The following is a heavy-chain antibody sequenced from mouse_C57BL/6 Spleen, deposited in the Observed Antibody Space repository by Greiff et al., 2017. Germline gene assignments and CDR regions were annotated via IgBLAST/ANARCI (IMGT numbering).Heavy chain of an antibody. J-gene: IGHJ2*01. D-gene: IGHD1-1*01. CDR1: GYTFTSYW. Sequence: VQLQQSGAELVKPGASVKMSCKASGYTFTSYWITWVKPRPGHGLEWIGDIYPGSGSTNYNEKFKSKATLTVDTSSSTAYMQLSSLTSEDSAVYYCARDGSSLDYWGQGTTLTVSS. CDR2: IYPGSGST. V-gene: IGHV1-55*01. CDR3: ARDGSSLDY.